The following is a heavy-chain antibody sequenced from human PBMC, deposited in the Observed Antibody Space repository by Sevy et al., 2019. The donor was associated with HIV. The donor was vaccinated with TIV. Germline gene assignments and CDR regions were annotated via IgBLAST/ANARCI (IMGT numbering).Heavy chain of an antibody. CDR3: VRGLQTHCDRTACPLDH. V-gene: IGHV3-13*01. CDR2: IGTLGDT. J-gene: IGHJ5*02. CDR1: GFSFSGSD. Sequence: GGSLRLSCAGYGFSFSGSDMHWVRQPTGKGLEWISSIGTLGDTFYADSVKGRFTISRDNAKSSLYLEMSSLRAGDTSLYSCVRGLQTHCDRTACPLDHWGQGTLVTVSS. D-gene: IGHD2-21*01.